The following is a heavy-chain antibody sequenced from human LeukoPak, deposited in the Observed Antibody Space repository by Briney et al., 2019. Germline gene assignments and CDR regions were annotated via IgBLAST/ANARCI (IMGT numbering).Heavy chain of an antibody. J-gene: IGHJ4*02. D-gene: IGHD2-21*02. Sequence: QPGGSLRLSCAASGFTFSSYAMSWVRLAPGKGLEWVSTVDHSFGTTHYADSVEGRFTISRDDSENTVSLQMNSLRVEDTALYYCAKDGAVTDGAENWGQGTLVTVSS. CDR3: AKDGAVTDGAEN. CDR2: VDHSFGTT. CDR1: GFTFSSYA. V-gene: IGHV3-23*01.